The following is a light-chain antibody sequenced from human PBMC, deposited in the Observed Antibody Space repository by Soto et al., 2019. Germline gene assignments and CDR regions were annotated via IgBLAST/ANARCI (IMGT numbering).Light chain of an antibody. V-gene: IGKV1-17*01. J-gene: IGKJ1*01. CDR3: LQHNSYPWT. CDR1: QSITNY. CDR2: AVS. Sequence: DIQMTQSPSTVSAYVGDSVTITCRASQSITNYLAWYQQRPGKVPKLLIYAVSSVQSGVPSRFSGSGSGTEFTLKISSLQPEDFATYYCLQHNSYPWTFGQGTKVDIK.